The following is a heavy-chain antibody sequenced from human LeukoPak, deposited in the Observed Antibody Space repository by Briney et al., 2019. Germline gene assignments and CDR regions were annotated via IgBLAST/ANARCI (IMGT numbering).Heavy chain of an antibody. CDR3: ARAQTVNTYGFYY. CDR1: GFTFSNYN. Sequence: GGSLRLSCAASGFTFSNYNMNWVRQAPGKGMEWVSYISSSSGTIYYADSVKGRFTISRDNAKNSLFLQMNSLRDEDTAVYYCARAQTVNTYGFYYWGQGTLVTVSS. CDR2: ISSSSGTI. J-gene: IGHJ4*02. V-gene: IGHV3-48*02. D-gene: IGHD5-18*01.